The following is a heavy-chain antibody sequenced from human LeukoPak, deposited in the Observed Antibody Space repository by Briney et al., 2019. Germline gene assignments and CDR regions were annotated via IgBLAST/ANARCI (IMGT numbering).Heavy chain of an antibody. J-gene: IGHJ4*02. CDR3: AKETSVLGYCTNGVCRYFDY. CDR1: GFTFSSYA. D-gene: IGHD2-8*01. CDR2: ISGSGGST. Sequence: PGGSLRLSCAASGFTFSSYAMSWVRKAPGKGLEWVSAISGSGGSTYYADSVKGRFTISRDNSKNTLYLQMNSLRAEDTAVYYCAKETSVLGYCTNGVCRYFDYWGQGTLVTVSS. V-gene: IGHV3-23*01.